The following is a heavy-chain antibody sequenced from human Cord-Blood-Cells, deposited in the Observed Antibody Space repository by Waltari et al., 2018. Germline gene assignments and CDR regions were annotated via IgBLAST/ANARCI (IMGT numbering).Heavy chain of an antibody. Sequence: QVQLQQWGAGLLKPSETLSLTCAVYGGSFSGYYWSWIRQPPGKGLGWIGEINHSGSTNYNQSLKSRVTISVDTSKNQFSLKLSSVTAADTAVYYCARGRGWDWYFDLWGRGTLVTVSS. CDR1: GGSFSGYY. CDR3: ARGRGWDWYFDL. J-gene: IGHJ2*01. V-gene: IGHV4-34*01. D-gene: IGHD6-19*01. CDR2: INHSGST.